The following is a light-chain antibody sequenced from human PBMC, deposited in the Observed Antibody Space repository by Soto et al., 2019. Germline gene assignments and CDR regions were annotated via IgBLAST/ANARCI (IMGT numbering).Light chain of an antibody. V-gene: IGKV3-15*01. CDR3: QRYNDWPLT. CDR1: RGVGVT. J-gene: IGKJ4*01. Sequence: EILMTQSPATLSVSPGERVTLSCRASRGVGVTLARYQHKPGQTPRLLIYGASTRATGIPARFSGSGSGTDFTLTIDSLQSEDFAVYYCQRYNDWPLTFGGGTKVDIK. CDR2: GAS.